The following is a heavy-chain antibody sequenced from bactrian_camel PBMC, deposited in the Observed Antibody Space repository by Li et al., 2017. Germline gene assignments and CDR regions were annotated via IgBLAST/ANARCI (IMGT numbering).Heavy chain of an antibody. J-gene: IGHJ6*01. D-gene: IGHD4*01. V-gene: IGHV3S1*01. Sequence: HVQLVESGGGSVQDGGSLKLSCIAAPKYPTSTYCMAWFRQGAGKQHEAVATTYTGVGYGRTWYADSVKDRFTISRDGARNTLYLQMNSLKPEDTAMYYCVADGFCYSDSDPGFPWGQGTQVTVS. CDR2: TYTGVGYGRT. CDR3: VADGFCYSDSDPGFP. CDR1: KYPTSTYC.